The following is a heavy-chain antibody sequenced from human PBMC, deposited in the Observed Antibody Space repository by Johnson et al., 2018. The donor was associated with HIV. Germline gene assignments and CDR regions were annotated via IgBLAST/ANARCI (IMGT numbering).Heavy chain of an antibody. CDR2: LSSGGDT. D-gene: IGHD3-16*01. CDR3: VRDAFDFRDATGRFGGAGFDI. Sequence: LVESGGGVVQPGRSLRLSCAASGFTFSSYAMHWVRQAPGKGLEWVSVLSSGGDTYYADSVKGRFTISSDNSKNTLYLQMNSLRTEDTAVYYCVRDAFDFRDATGRFGGAGFDIWGQGTVVTVSS. V-gene: IGHV3-NL1*01. J-gene: IGHJ3*02. CDR1: GFTFSSYA.